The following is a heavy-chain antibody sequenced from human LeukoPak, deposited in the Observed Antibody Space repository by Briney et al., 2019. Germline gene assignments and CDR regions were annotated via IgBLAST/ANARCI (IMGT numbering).Heavy chain of an antibody. CDR2: IYYSGST. Sequence: SETLSLTCTVSGGSISSSSYYWGWIRQPPGKGLEWIGSIYYSGSTYYNPSLKSRVTISVDTSKNQFSLKLSSVTAADTAVYYCARPSSFGSGYGPFDYWGQGTLVTVSS. D-gene: IGHD5-12*01. J-gene: IGHJ4*02. V-gene: IGHV4-39*07. CDR3: ARPSSFGSGYGPFDY. CDR1: GGSISSSSYY.